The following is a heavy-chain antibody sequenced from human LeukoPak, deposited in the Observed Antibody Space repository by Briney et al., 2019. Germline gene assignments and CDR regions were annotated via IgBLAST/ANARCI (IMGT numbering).Heavy chain of an antibody. V-gene: IGHV3-23*01. CDR2: ISGGGGST. CDR3: AKDSRITMIVVVIPYYFDY. CDR1: GFTFSSNA. D-gene: IGHD3-22*01. J-gene: IGHJ4*02. Sequence: QAAGNLSLYGAASGFTFSSNAMIWLRQGPGKGLEWVSAISGGGGSTYYADSVKGRFTISRDNSKNTLYLQMNSLRAEDTAVYYCAKDSRITMIVVVIPYYFDYWGQGTLVTVSS.